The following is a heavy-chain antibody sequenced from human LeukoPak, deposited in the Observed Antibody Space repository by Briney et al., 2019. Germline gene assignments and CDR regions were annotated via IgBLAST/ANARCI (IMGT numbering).Heavy chain of an antibody. CDR2: IYYSGSI. CDR3: ARGANWVFDS. V-gene: IGHV4-59*12. J-gene: IGHJ4*02. D-gene: IGHD7-27*01. Sequence: SETLSLTCTVSGGSISSYYWSWIRQPPGKGLEWIGYIYYSGSINYNPSPKSRVTISVDTSKNQFSLKLSSVTAADRAVYYCARGANWVFDSWGQGTLVTVSS. CDR1: GGSISSYY.